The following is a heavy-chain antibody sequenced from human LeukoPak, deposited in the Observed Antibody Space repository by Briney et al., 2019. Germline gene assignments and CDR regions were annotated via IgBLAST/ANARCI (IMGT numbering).Heavy chain of an antibody. CDR1: GFNFKNYW. D-gene: IGHD1-14*01. CDR2: IINDGSST. V-gene: IGHV3-74*01. J-gene: IGHJ4*02. Sequence: GGSLRLSCAASGFNFKNYWMHWVRQAPGKGLEWVSRIINDGSSTTYADSVKGRFTISRDNAKNSLYLQMNSLRAEDTAVYYCAREVSGPFDYWGQGTPVTVSS. CDR3: AREVSGPFDY.